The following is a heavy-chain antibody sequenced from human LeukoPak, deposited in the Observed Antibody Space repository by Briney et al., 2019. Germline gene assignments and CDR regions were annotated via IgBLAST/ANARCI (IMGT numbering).Heavy chain of an antibody. CDR1: GFPFNNAW. CDR2: IKSKTDGETT. Sequence: PGGSLRLSCVASGFPFNNAWMNWVRQTPGKGLEWVGRIKSKTDGETTDYVAPVKGRFTISRDDSENTVYLQMNSLKIEDTATYYCANGPFWGQGTLVTVSS. V-gene: IGHV3-15*07. CDR3: ANGPF. J-gene: IGHJ4*02. D-gene: IGHD4/OR15-4a*01.